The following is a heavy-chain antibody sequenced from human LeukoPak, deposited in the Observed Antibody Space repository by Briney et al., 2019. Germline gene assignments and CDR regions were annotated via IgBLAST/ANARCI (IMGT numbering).Heavy chain of an antibody. D-gene: IGHD3-9*01. J-gene: IGHJ6*02. CDR1: GFTFDEYA. CDR3: AKDSSANYDISYGMDV. V-gene: IGHV3-9*01. Sequence: GRSLRLSCAASGFTFDEYAMHWVRQAPGKGLEWVSGISWNSGSIGYADSVKGRFTISRDNAKNSLYLQMNSLRAEDTALYYCAKDSSANYDISYGMDVWGQGTTVTVSS. CDR2: ISWNSGSI.